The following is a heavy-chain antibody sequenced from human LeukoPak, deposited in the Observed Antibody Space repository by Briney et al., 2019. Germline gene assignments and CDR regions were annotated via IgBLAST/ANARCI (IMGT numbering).Heavy chain of an antibody. CDR2: IYYSGST. D-gene: IGHD2-21*01. Sequence: PSETLSLTCTVSGGSISSSSYYWGWIRQPPGKGLEWIGSIYYSGSTYYNPSLKSRVTISVDTSKNQFSLKLSSVTAADTAVYYCGRERYCGEYPSDYWGQGTLVTVSS. J-gene: IGHJ4*02. V-gene: IGHV4-39*07. CDR3: GRERYCGEYPSDY. CDR1: GGSISSSSYY.